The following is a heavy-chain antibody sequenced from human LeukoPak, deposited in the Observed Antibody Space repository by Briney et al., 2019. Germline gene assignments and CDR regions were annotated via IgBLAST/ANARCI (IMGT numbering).Heavy chain of an antibody. J-gene: IGHJ4*02. V-gene: IGHV4-59*01. Sequence: SETLSLTCTVSGGSISSYYWSWIRQPPGKGLEWIGYTYYSGSTNYNPSLKSRVTISVDTSKNQFSLKLSSVTAADTAVYYCARGEAGAGYFDYWGQGTLVTVSS. CDR2: TYYSGST. D-gene: IGHD1-26*01. CDR1: GGSISSYY. CDR3: ARGEAGAGYFDY.